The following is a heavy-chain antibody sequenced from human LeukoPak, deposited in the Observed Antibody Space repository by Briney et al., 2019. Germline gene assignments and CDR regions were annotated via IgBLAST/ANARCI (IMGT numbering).Heavy chain of an antibody. J-gene: IGHJ5*02. V-gene: IGHV1-18*01. CDR1: GYTFTRYG. CDR3: ARERGYCSSTSCYQNWFDP. CDR2: ISAYNGNT. Sequence: ASVKVSCKASGYTFTRYGISWVRQAPGQGLEWMGWISAYNGNTNYAQKLQGRVTMTTDTSTSTGYMELRSLRSDDTAVYYCARERGYCSSTSCYQNWFDPWGQGTLVTVSS. D-gene: IGHD2-2*01.